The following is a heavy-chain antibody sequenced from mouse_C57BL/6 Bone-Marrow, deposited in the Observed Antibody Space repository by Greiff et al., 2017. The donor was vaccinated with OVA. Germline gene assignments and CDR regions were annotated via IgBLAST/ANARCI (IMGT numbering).Heavy chain of an antibody. D-gene: IGHD1-2*01. CDR2: IYPRSGNT. J-gene: IGHJ1*03. CDR1: GYTFTSYG. Sequence: VKLQESGAELARPGASVKLSCKASGYTFTSYGISWVKQRTGQGLEWIGEIYPRSGNTYYNEKFKGKATLTADKSSSTAYMELRSLTSEDSAVYFCARDTTAYWYFDVWGTGTTVTVSS. V-gene: IGHV1-81*01. CDR3: ARDTTAYWYFDV.